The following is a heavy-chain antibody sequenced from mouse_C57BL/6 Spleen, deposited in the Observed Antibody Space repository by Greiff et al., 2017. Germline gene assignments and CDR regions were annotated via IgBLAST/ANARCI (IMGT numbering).Heavy chain of an antibody. CDR3: ARLGQDAMDY. D-gene: IGHD3-3*01. Sequence: VQLQQSGPELVKPGASVKISCKASGYAFSSSWMNWVKQRPGKGLEWIGRIYPGDGDTNYNGKFKGKATLTADKSSSTAYMQLSSLTSEDSAVYFCARLGQDAMDYGGQGTSGTVSS. CDR1: GYAFSSSW. V-gene: IGHV1-82*01. CDR2: IYPGDGDT. J-gene: IGHJ4*01.